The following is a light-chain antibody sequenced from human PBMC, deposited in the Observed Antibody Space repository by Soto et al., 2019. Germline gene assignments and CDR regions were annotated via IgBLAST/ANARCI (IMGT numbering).Light chain of an antibody. V-gene: IGKV3-15*01. CDR2: GAS. Sequence: EIVMTQAPATLSVSPGERATLSCRASQSVSSNLAWYQQKPGQAPSLSIYGASTRATVIPSRFSGSGSGTEFTLTISSLQSEDFAVYYCQQYNNWPGTFGQGTKVEIK. CDR3: QQYNNWPGT. CDR1: QSVSSN. J-gene: IGKJ1*01.